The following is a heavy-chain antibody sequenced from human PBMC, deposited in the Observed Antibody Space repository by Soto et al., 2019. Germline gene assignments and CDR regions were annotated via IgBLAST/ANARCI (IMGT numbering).Heavy chain of an antibody. CDR1: GFDLTSSR. V-gene: IGHV3-21*01. CDR3: ARVHLVVGSAFYCAMDV. Sequence: AGSVRLSCVSSGFDLTSSRMNWVRQAPGKGLEWVASISGSGKDTFYRHSVKGRFAISRDSAGTSLFLRMDSVKVEDTAVYHCARVHLVVGSAFYCAMDVWGQGTAVTVSS. J-gene: IGHJ6*02. D-gene: IGHD6-6*01. CDR2: ISGSGKDT.